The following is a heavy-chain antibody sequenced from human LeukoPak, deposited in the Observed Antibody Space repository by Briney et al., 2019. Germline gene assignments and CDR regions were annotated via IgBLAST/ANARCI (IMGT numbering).Heavy chain of an antibody. CDR3: ARDNYYYDGSGYTHDAFDI. Sequence: ASVKVSCKASGGTFSSYAISWVRQAPGQGLEWMGGIIPIFGTANYAQKFQGRVTITTDESTSTAYMELSSLRSEDTAVYYCARDNYYYDGSGYTHDAFDIWGQGTMVTVSS. J-gene: IGHJ3*02. V-gene: IGHV1-69*05. CDR2: IIPIFGTA. D-gene: IGHD3-22*01. CDR1: GGTFSSYA.